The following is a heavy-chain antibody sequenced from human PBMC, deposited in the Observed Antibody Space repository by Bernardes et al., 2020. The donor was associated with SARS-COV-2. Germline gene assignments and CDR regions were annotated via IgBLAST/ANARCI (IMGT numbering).Heavy chain of an antibody. D-gene: IGHD3-22*01. V-gene: IGHV3-7*03. CDR2: INQDGGEK. Sequence: GGSLRLSCAASGFTFNSHWMSWVRQAREAPGNGLEWVANINQDGGEKYYVDSVKGRFTISRDNAKNSLFLQMNSLRAEDTAVYYCATYDSTGFYYGAWGQGTLVTVSS. CDR1: GFTFNSHW. J-gene: IGHJ5*02. CDR3: ATYDSTGFYYGA.